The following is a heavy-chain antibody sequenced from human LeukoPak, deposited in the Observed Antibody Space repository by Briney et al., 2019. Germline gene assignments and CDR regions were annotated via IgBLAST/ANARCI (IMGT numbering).Heavy chain of an antibody. J-gene: IGHJ4*02. CDR2: ISYDGSNK. CDR1: GFTFSSYA. CDR3: AKAPAGGDYAGD. Sequence: GGSLRLSCAASGFTFSSYAMHWVRQAPGKGLEWVAVISYDGSNKYYADSVKGRFTISRDNSKNTLYLQMNSLRAEDTAVYYCAKAPAGGDYAGDWGQGTLVTVSS. V-gene: IGHV3-30-3*01. D-gene: IGHD4-17*01.